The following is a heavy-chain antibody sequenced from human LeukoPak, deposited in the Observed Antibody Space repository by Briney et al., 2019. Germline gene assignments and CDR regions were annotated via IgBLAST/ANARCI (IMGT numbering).Heavy chain of an antibody. D-gene: IGHD6-19*01. V-gene: IGHV4-34*01. CDR3: ARGKARQQWLALGY. CDR2: INHSGST. Sequence: SETLSLTCAVYGGSFSGYYWSWIRQPPGKGLEWIGEINHSGSTNYNPSLKSRVTISVDTSKNQFSLKLSSVTAADTAVYYCARGKARQQWLALGYWGQGTLVTVSS. J-gene: IGHJ4*02. CDR1: GGSFSGYY.